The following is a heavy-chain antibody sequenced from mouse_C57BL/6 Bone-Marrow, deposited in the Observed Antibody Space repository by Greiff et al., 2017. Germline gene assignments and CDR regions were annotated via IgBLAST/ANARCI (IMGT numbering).Heavy chain of an antibody. J-gene: IGHJ2*01. V-gene: IGHV5-6*01. CDR1: GFTFSSYG. Sequence: EVQRVESGGDLVKPGGSLKLSCAASGFTFSSYGMSWVRQTPDKRLEWVATISSGGSYTYYPDSVKGRFTISRDNAKNTLYLQMSSLKSEDKAMYYCARQYYYGSSYSLDYWGQGTTLTVSS. CDR3: ARQYYYGSSYSLDY. CDR2: ISSGGSYT. D-gene: IGHD1-1*01.